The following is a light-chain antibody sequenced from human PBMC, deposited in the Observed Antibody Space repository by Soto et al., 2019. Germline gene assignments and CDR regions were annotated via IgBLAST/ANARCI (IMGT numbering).Light chain of an antibody. CDR1: QGISND. Sequence: ALQMTQSPSSLSASVGDRVTITCRASQGISNDLAWYQQKPGKAPKLLIYAASSLQSGVPPRFSGSGSGTDFTLTISSLQPEDFAAYFCLQDYNFPYTFGQGTKLEIK. J-gene: IGKJ2*01. V-gene: IGKV1-6*01. CDR3: LQDYNFPYT. CDR2: AAS.